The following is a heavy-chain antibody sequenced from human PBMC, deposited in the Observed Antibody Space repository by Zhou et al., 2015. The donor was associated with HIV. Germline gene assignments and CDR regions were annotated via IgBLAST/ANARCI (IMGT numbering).Heavy chain of an antibody. D-gene: IGHD3-9*01. V-gene: IGHV3-74*01. CDR3: ARARLPGRQFDWVLSPFAH. CDR1: GFTFSVHW. CDR2: INDHGTSI. J-gene: IGHJ5*02. Sequence: VQLVESGGGLIQPGGSLRLSCIASGFTFSVHWMHWVRQVPGKGLVWVARINDHGTSIKYADSVKGRFTISRDNAEKKLYLQINSVRVEDMGVYYCARARLPGRQFDWVLSPFAHWGRGTLVTVSS.